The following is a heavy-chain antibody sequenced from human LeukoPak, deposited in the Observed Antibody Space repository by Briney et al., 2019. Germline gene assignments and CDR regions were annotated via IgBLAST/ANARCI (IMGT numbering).Heavy chain of an antibody. J-gene: IGHJ4*02. CDR3: ARMNYYGSGSLDY. CDR1: GGSISGGSYQ. CDR2: IYTSGST. Sequence: PSGTLSLTCTVSGGSISGGSYQWTWIRQPAGKGLEWIGRIYTSGSTNYNPSLKSRVTISVDRSKNHFSLKLSSVTAADTAVYYCARMNYYGSGSLDYWGKGTLVTVSS. D-gene: IGHD3-10*01. V-gene: IGHV4-61*02.